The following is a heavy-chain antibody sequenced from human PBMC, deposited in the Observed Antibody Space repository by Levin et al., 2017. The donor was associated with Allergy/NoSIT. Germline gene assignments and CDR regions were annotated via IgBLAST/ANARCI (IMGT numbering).Heavy chain of an antibody. CDR3: ARVAGYSYGYYFDY. J-gene: IGHJ4*02. D-gene: IGHD5-18*01. V-gene: IGHV4-30-2*01. Sequence: SETLSLTCAVSGGSISSGGYSWSWIRQPPGKGLEWIGNIYLSGSTNDNPSLKSRVTMSVDRSQNQFSRKLRDGTAADAAVYYCARVAGYSYGYYFDYWGPGTLATVSS. CDR1: GGSISSGGYS. CDR2: IYLSGST.